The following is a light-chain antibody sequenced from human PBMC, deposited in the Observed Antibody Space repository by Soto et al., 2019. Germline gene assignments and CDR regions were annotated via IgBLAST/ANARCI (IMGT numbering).Light chain of an antibody. CDR1: SSDVGGYNY. V-gene: IGLV2-14*01. Sequence: QPSSLSVSPGQSITISFTGTSSDVGGYNYVSWYQQHPGKAPKLIIYEVSNRPSGVSNRFSGSKSGNTASLTISGLQAEDVADYYCSSYTNSGTRVFGTGTKVTVL. CDR2: EVS. CDR3: SSYTNSGTRV. J-gene: IGLJ1*01.